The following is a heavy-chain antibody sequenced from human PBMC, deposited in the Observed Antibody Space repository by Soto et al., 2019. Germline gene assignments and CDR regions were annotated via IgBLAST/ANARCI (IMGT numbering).Heavy chain of an antibody. CDR2: ISAYNGNT. V-gene: IGHV1-18*01. CDR1: GYTFTSYG. J-gene: IGHJ4*02. CDR3: AREYERYFDPGFDY. Sequence: ASVKVSCKASGYTFTSYGISCVRQAPGQGLEWMGWISAYNGNTNYAQKLQGRVTMTTDTSTSTAYMELRSLRSDDTAVYYCAREYERYFDPGFDYWGQGTLVTVSS. D-gene: IGHD3-9*01.